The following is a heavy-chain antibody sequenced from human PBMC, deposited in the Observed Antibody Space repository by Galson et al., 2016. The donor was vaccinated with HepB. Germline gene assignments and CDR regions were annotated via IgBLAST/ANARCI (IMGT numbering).Heavy chain of an antibody. CDR1: GGSISGSSYY. Sequence: GGSISGSSYYRGWIRQPPGKGLEWIGSIYYSGSTYYNPSLKSRVIISVDTSKNQFSLKLSSVTAADTAVYYCARPDVLRFLEWLSENPGENAFDIWGQGTMVTVSS. V-gene: IGHV4-39*01. D-gene: IGHD3-3*01. J-gene: IGHJ3*02. CDR2: IYYSGST. CDR3: ARPDVLRFLEWLSENPGENAFDI.